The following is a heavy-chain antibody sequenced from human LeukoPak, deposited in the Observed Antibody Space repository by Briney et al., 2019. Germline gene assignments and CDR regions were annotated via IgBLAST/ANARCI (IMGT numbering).Heavy chain of an antibody. D-gene: IGHD5-12*01. CDR2: ISGSGGTT. J-gene: IGHJ4*02. CDR3: AKVLVTDIVATKLDY. CDR1: GFIVNNKY. Sequence: RPGGSLRLSCAASGFIVNNKYMTWVRQAPGKGLEWVSAISGSGGTTHYADSVKGRFTISRDNSKNTLYLQMNSLRAEDTAVYYCAKVLVTDIVATKLDYWGQGTLVTVSS. V-gene: IGHV3-23*01.